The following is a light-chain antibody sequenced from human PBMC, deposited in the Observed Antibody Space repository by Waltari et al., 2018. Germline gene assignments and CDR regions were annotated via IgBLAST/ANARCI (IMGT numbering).Light chain of an antibody. Sequence: EIVMTQSPATLSVSPGERATLSCRASQSVSSNLAWYQQKPGQAPRLLIYGISTRATGIPTRFSGSGSGTEFTLTISSLRSEDFAVYYCQQYNNWPRSFGQGTRLEIK. CDR2: GIS. J-gene: IGKJ5*01. CDR3: QQYNNWPRS. V-gene: IGKV3-15*01. CDR1: QSVSSN.